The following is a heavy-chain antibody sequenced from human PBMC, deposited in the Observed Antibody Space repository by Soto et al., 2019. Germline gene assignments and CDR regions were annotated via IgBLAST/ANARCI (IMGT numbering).Heavy chain of an antibody. J-gene: IGHJ4*02. CDR2: IAHDGSNK. V-gene: IGHV3-30*04. CDR1: GFSFSAYS. D-gene: IGHD6-19*01. CDR3: VRVLWAGAPFFHY. Sequence: GGSLRLSCAASGFSFSAYSMHWVRRAPGTGLEWVAVIAHDGSNKYYADSVKDRFTISGDNSKNTLYLQLTTVGVEDTAVYYCVRVLWAGAPFFHYWGQGTLVTVSS.